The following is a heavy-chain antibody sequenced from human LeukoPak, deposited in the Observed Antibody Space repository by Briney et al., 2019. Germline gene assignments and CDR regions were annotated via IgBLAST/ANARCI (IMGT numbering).Heavy chain of an antibody. D-gene: IGHD1-1*01. Sequence: GGSLRLSCAASGFTVSSNYMSWVRQAPGKGLEWVSVIYSGGSTYYADSVKGRFTISRDNSKNTLYLQMNSLRAEDTAVYYCARGPTRTYYFDYWGQGTLVTVSS. CDR1: GFTVSSNY. CDR3: ARGPTRTYYFDY. CDR2: IYSGGST. V-gene: IGHV3-66*02. J-gene: IGHJ4*02.